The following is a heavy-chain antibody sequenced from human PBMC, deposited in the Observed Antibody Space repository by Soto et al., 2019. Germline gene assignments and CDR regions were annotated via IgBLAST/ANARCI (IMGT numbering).Heavy chain of an antibody. CDR2: IPYDGSNQ. V-gene: IGHV3-30-3*01. CDR3: ARGGGIAVAGVDY. J-gene: IGHJ4*02. D-gene: IGHD6-19*01. Sequence: QVQLVESGGGVVQPGRSLRLSCAASGITFSSYVMHWVRQAPGKGLEWVALIPYDGSNQYYADSVKGRFTISRDNSKNTLFLQMNSLRAEDTAVYYCARGGGIAVAGVDYWGQGTLVTVSS. CDR1: GITFSSYV.